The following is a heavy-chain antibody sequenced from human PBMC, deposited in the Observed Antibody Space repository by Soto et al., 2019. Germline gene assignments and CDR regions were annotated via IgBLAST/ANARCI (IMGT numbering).Heavy chain of an antibody. CDR1: GSTLSSYA. Sequence: WGSLRLSCTPSGSTLSSYATNWVRQVPGKWLEWVSGISGSGGSTYYADSGKGRFTVSRDISKNTLYRQMNSLRAEDTAEYYCAKELSHGGSGLYGMDVWGQGTMVTVSS. CDR3: AKELSHGGSGLYGMDV. J-gene: IGHJ6*02. CDR2: ISGSGGST. V-gene: IGHV3-23*01. D-gene: IGHD2-15*01.